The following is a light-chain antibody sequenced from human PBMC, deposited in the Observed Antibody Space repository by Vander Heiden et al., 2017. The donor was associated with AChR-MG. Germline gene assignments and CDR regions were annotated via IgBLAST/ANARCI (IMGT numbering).Light chain of an antibody. J-gene: IGLJ2*01. V-gene: IGLV2-14*03. CDR1: TSNIDDYRY. Sequence: QSAPTQSASVSGSPGQSLTISCTGATSNIDDYRYVSWYQQYPGKAPKLIIYDVTKRPSGVSDRFSGSKSGNTASLTISGIQAEDEANYYCTSYTSGKSHSVVFGRGTKLTVL. CDR2: DVT. CDR3: TSYTSGKSHSVV.